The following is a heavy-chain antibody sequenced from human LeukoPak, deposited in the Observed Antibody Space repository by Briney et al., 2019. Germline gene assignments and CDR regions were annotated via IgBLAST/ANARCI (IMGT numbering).Heavy chain of an antibody. Sequence: SETLSLTCTVSGGSISSGSYYWSWIRQPAGKGLEWIGRIYTSGSTNYNPSLKSRVTISVDTSKNQFSLKLSSVTAADTAVYYCAREDDSSGYYPYYFDYWGQGTLVTVSS. D-gene: IGHD3-22*01. CDR1: GGSISSGSYY. J-gene: IGHJ4*02. CDR2: IYTSGST. CDR3: AREDDSSGYYPYYFDY. V-gene: IGHV4-61*02.